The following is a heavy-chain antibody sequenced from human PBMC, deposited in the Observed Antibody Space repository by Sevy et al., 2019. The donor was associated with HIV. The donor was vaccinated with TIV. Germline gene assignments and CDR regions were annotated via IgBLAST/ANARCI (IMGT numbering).Heavy chain of an antibody. CDR3: ARGAREYCISTSCYYYGMDV. J-gene: IGHJ6*02. V-gene: IGHV3-7*01. CDR2: IKQDGSEK. D-gene: IGHD2-2*01. Sequence: GGSLRLSCAASGFTFSSYWMSWVRQAPGKGLEWVANIKQDGSEKYYVDSVKGRFTISRDNAKNSLYLQMYSLRAEDTAVYYCARGAREYCISTSCYYYGMDVWGQGTTVTVSS. CDR1: GFTFSSYW.